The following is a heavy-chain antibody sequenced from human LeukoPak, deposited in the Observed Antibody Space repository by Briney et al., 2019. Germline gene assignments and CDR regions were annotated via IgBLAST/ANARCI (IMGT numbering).Heavy chain of an antibody. V-gene: IGHV4-4*07. D-gene: IGHD6-19*01. CDR1: GGSISSYY. Sequence: SETLSLTCTVSGGSISSYYWSWIRQPAGKGLEWIGRIYTSGSTNYNPSLKSRVTMSVDTSKNQFSLKLSSVTAADTAVYYCARDRSSQQWLANNWFDPWGQGTLVTVSP. CDR2: IYTSGST. J-gene: IGHJ5*02. CDR3: ARDRSSQQWLANNWFDP.